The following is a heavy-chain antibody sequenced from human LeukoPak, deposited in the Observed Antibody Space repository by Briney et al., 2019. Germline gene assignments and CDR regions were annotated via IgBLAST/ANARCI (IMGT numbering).Heavy chain of an antibody. V-gene: IGHV3-48*03. J-gene: IGHJ3*01. CDR3: VRDTLLDV. CDR1: GFIFSTYG. D-gene: IGHD2-21*01. CDR2: IRPSSDTI. Sequence: PGGSLRLSCETSGFIFSTYGMNWVRQAPGKGLGWVSYIRPSSDTIYYADSVKGRFTISRDNAKSSLYLQMNGLRVEDTGVYYCVRDTLLDVWGQGTMVTVSS.